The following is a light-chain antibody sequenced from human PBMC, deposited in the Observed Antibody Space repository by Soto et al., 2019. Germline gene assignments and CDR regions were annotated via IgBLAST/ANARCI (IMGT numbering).Light chain of an antibody. J-gene: IGLJ1*01. Sequence: QSALTQPASVSGSPGQSITISCTGTSSDVGGYDYVSWYQQHPGKAPKLMIYEVNYRPSGVSDRFSGSKSGNTASLIISGLQAEDEADYYCSSYVTTSTAVFGTATKLTVL. CDR3: SSYVTTSTAV. CDR2: EVN. CDR1: SSDVGGYDY. V-gene: IGLV2-14*01.